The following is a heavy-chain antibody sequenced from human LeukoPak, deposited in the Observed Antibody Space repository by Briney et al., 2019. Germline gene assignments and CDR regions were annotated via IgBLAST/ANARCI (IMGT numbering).Heavy chain of an antibody. D-gene: IGHD6-13*01. CDR2: INPNSGGT. V-gene: IGHV1-2*02. CDR3: ARVKGIAANFDY. Sequence: ASVKVSCKASGYTFTGYYMHWVRQAPGQGLEWMGWINPNSGGTNYAQKFQGRVTMTRDTSISTAYMELSRLRSDDTAVYYCARVKGIAANFDYWGPGTLVTVSS. J-gene: IGHJ4*02. CDR1: GYTFTGYY.